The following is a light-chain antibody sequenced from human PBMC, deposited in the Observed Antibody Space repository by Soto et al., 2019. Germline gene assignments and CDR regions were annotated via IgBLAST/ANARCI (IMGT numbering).Light chain of an antibody. CDR2: GAS. V-gene: IGKV3-20*01. J-gene: IGKJ3*01. CDR1: QSVSSSY. Sequence: EIVLTQSPGTLSLSPGERATLSCRASQSVSSSYLAWDQQKPGQAPRLLIYGASSRATVIPYRFSGSGSGTDLTITIIRLEPEDFEAYYCQQYGSSHLFTFGHGTKVDSK. CDR3: QQYGSSHLFT.